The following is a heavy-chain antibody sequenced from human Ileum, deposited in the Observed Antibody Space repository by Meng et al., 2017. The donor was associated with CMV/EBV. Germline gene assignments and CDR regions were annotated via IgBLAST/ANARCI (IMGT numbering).Heavy chain of an antibody. CDR3: ARDRTEAVAGTLYYYYGMDV. J-gene: IGHJ6*02. D-gene: IGHD6-19*01. CDR2: IYSGGST. V-gene: IGHV3-53*01. Sequence: GESLKISCAASGFTVSSNYMSWVRQAPGKGLEWVSVIYSGGSTYYADSVKGRFTIPRDNSKNTLYLQMNSLRAEDTAVYYCARDRTEAVAGTLYYYYGMDVWGQGTTVTVSS. CDR1: GFTVSSNY.